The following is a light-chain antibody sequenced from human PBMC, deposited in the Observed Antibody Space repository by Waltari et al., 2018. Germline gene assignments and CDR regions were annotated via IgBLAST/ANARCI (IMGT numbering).Light chain of an antibody. J-gene: IGKJ3*01. Sequence: DIQMTQSPSSLSASVGDRVTITCQASQDISNYLNWDQQKPGKAPKLLIYDASNLETGVPSRFSGSGSGTDFTFTISSLQPEDIATYYCQQYDNLPLTFGPGTKVDIK. CDR1: QDISNY. V-gene: IGKV1-33*01. CDR3: QQYDNLPLT. CDR2: DAS.